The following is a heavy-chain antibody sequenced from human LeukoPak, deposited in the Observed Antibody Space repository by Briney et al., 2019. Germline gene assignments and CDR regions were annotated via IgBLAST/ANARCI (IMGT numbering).Heavy chain of an antibody. Sequence: ASVKVSCKASGYTFTAYYMHWVRQAPGQGLEWMGWINPNSGGTNYAQKFQGWVTMTRDASISTAYMELSRLRSDDTAVYYCARERMRGDAFDIWGQGTMVTVSS. V-gene: IGHV1-2*04. D-gene: IGHD3-10*01. CDR1: GYTFTAYY. CDR2: INPNSGGT. CDR3: ARERMRGDAFDI. J-gene: IGHJ3*02.